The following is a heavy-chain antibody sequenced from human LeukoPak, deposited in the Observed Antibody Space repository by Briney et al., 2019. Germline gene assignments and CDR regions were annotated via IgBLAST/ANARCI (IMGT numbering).Heavy chain of an antibody. CDR2: ISGSGGST. J-gene: IGHJ4*02. V-gene: IGHV3-23*01. CDR1: GFTFSSYA. Sequence: PGGSLRLSCAASGFTFSSYAMSWVRQAPGKGLEWVSAISGSGGSTSYADSVKGRFTISRDNSKNTLYLQMNSLRAEDTAVYYCAKVPYHRWYSSGWYGPTHPFDYWGQGTLVTVSS. D-gene: IGHD6-19*01. CDR3: AKVPYHRWYSSGWYGPTHPFDY.